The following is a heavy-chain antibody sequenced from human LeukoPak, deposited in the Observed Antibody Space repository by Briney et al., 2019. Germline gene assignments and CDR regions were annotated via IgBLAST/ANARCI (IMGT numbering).Heavy chain of an antibody. CDR1: GGSISRYY. V-gene: IGHV4-59*08. Sequence: SETLSLTCTVSGGSISRYYWSWIRQPPGKGLEGIGYIYYSGSTNYNPSLKSRVTISVDTSKNQFSLKLSSVTAADTAVYYCARHGVGAKEVPDYWGQGTLVTVSS. CDR3: ARHGVGAKEVPDY. CDR2: IYYSGST. D-gene: IGHD1-26*01. J-gene: IGHJ4*02.